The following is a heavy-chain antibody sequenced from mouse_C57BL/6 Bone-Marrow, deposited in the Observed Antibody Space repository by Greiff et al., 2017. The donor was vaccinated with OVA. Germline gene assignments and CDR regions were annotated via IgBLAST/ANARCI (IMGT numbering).Heavy chain of an antibody. D-gene: IGHD2-2*01. J-gene: IGHJ3*01. V-gene: IGHV1-50*01. CDR2: IDPSDSYT. CDR1: GYTFTSYW. Sequence: VKLQESGAELVKPGASVKLSCKASGYTFTSYWMQWVKQRPGQGLEWIGEIDPSDSYTNYNQKFKGKATLTVDTSSSTAYMQLSSLTSEDSAVYYCARGRSMVTTGGFAYWGQGTLVTVSA. CDR3: ARGRSMVTTGGFAY.